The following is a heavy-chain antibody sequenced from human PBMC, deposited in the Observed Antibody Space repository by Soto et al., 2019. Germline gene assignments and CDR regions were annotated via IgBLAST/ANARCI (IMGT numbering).Heavy chain of an antibody. CDR1: GFTFSSYA. CDR2: IWYDGSNK. J-gene: IGHJ4*02. D-gene: IGHD3-10*01. CDR3: AKARHGSGTDSYFDY. Sequence: QVQLVESGGGVVQPGRSLRLSCAASGFTFSSYAMHWVRQAPGNGLEWVAVIWYDGSNKNYADSVKGRFTISRDNSKNTLYLQMNSLRTEDTAVYYGAKARHGSGTDSYFDYWGQGILVTVSS. V-gene: IGHV3-30*18.